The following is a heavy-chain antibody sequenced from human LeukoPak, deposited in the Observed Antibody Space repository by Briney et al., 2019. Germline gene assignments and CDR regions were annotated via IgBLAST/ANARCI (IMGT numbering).Heavy chain of an antibody. Sequence: SQTLSLTCTVSGGSLTCAGYYWTWIRQHPEKGLDWIGYIYDSGRPYYNPSLKSRVTISVDMSKNQFSLKLSSVTAADTAVYYCARGEFYGSGSYNAFDIWGQGTLVTVSS. V-gene: IGHV4-31*03. CDR1: GGSLTCAGYY. CDR2: IYDSGRP. J-gene: IGHJ3*02. CDR3: ARGEFYGSGSYNAFDI. D-gene: IGHD3-10*01.